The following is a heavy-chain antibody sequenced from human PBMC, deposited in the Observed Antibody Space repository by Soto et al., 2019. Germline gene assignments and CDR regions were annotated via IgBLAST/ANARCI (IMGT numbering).Heavy chain of an antibody. Sequence: GSLRLSCAASGFAFVSYGIHFVRHAPVKWLEWVAVIWFDGSYKYYADSVKGRFTISRDNSKNSLYLQMNSLRAEDTAVYYCARASFSHCSDTSCYLDWYFHLWGRGTLVTVPQ. CDR1: GFAFVSYG. J-gene: IGHJ2*01. V-gene: IGHV3-33*01. CDR2: IWFDGSYK. CDR3: ARASFSHCSDTSCYLDWYFHL. D-gene: IGHD2-2*01.